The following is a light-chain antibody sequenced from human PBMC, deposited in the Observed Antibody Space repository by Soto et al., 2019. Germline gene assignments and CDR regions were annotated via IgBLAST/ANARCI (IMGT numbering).Light chain of an antibody. Sequence: QSALTQPPSVSGSPGQSITISCTGTSSDVGSYNSVSWYQQYPGTDPKLMIYEISNRPSGVPNRFSGSKSGNTASLTISGLQAEDEADYYCSSYTTSNPYVFGSGTKVTVL. CDR2: EIS. CDR3: SSYTTSNPYV. J-gene: IGLJ1*01. V-gene: IGLV2-18*02. CDR1: SSDVGSYNS.